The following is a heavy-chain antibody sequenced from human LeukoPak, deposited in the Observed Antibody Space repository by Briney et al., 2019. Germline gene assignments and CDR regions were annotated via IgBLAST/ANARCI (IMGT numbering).Heavy chain of an antibody. D-gene: IGHD6-25*01. V-gene: IGHV3-48*01. CDR1: GFTFSSYS. J-gene: IGHJ6*03. Sequence: GGSLRLSCAASGFTFSSYSMNWVRQAPGKGLEWVSYISSSSSTIYYADSVKGRFTISRDNAKNSLYLQMDSLRADDTAVYYCARFAAGGSYYYYMDVWGKGTTVTVSS. CDR3: ARFAAGGSYYYYMDV. CDR2: ISSSSSTI.